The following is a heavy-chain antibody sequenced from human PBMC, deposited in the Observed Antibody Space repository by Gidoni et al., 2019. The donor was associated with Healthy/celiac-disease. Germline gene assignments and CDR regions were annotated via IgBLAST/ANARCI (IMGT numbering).Heavy chain of an antibody. V-gene: IGHV3-23*01. CDR3: ASPGYCSGGSCDYYYYYYYGMDV. Sequence: EVQLLESGGGLVQPGGSLRLSCAASGFTFSSYAMSWCRQAPGKGLEWVSAISGSGGSTYYADSVKGRFTISRDNSKNTLYLQMNSLRAEDTAVYYCASPGYCSGGSCDYYYYYYYGMDVWGQGTTVSVSS. CDR2: ISGSGGST. D-gene: IGHD2-15*01. J-gene: IGHJ6*02. CDR1: GFTFSSYA.